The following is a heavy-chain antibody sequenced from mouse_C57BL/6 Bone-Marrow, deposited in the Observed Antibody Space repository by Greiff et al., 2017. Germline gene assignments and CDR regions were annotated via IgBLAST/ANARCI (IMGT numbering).Heavy chain of an antibody. CDR3: ARSGGSSPFWYFDV. CDR2: INSDGGST. Sequence: DVMLVESGGGLVQPGESLKLSCESNEYEFPSHDMSWVRKTPEKRLELVAAINSDGGSTYYPDTMERRFIISRDNTKKTLYLQMSSLRSEDTALYYCARSGGSSPFWYFDVWGTGTTVTVSS. J-gene: IGHJ1*03. V-gene: IGHV5-2*01. CDR1: EYEFPSHD. D-gene: IGHD1-1*01.